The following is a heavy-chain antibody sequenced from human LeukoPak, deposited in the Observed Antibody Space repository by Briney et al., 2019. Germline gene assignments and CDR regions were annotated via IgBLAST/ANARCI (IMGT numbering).Heavy chain of an antibody. V-gene: IGHV1-46*01. J-gene: IGHJ4*02. CDR2: INPSGGST. D-gene: IGHD3-10*01. CDR3: ARGTGGFGELLRFDY. Sequence: GASVKVSCKASGYTFTSYYMHWVRQAPGQGLEWMGIINPSGGSTSYAQKFQGRVTMTRDMSTSTVYRELSSLRSEDTAVYYCARGTGGFGELLRFDYWGQGTLVTVSS. CDR1: GYTFTSYY.